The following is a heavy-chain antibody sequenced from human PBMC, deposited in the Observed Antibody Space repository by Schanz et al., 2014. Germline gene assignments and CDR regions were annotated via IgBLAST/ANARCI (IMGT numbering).Heavy chain of an antibody. Sequence: QVQLVESGGGVVRPGGSLRLSCAGSGFTFSSFGMHWVRQAPGKGLEWVAIIWYDGSNKYYADSVKGRFTISRDNSKNTLFLQMSSLRAEDTAVYYCARDGDFDYWGQGTLVTVSS. J-gene: IGHJ4*02. V-gene: IGHV3-33*08. CDR3: ARDGDFDY. CDR1: GFTFSSFG. CDR2: IWYDGSNK.